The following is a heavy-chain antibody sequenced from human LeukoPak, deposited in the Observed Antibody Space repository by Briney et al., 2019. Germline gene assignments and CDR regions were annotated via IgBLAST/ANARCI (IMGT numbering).Heavy chain of an antibody. D-gene: IGHD3-22*01. V-gene: IGHV1-18*01. CDR3: AREVSGDYDSSGYLNY. CDR2: ISAYNGNT. J-gene: IGHJ4*02. CDR1: GYTFTSYG. Sequence: GASVKVSCKASGYTFTSYGISWVRQAPGQGLEWMGWISAYNGNTNYAQKLQGRVTMTTDTSTSTAYMELRSLRSEDTAVYYCAREVSGDYDSSGYLNYWGQGTLVTVSS.